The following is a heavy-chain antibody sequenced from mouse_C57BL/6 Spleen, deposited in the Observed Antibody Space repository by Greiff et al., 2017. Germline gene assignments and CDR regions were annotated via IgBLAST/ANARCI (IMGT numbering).Heavy chain of an antibody. Sequence: DVMLVESGGGLVQPGGSLSLSCAASGFTFTDYYMSWVRQPPGKALEWLGFIRNKANGYTTEYSASVKGRFTISRDSSQSILYLQMNALRAEDSATYYCARYAGNYDAMDYWGQGTSVTVSS. J-gene: IGHJ4*01. CDR2: IRNKANGYTT. V-gene: IGHV7-3*01. CDR3: ARYAGNYDAMDY. D-gene: IGHD2-1*01. CDR1: GFTFTDYY.